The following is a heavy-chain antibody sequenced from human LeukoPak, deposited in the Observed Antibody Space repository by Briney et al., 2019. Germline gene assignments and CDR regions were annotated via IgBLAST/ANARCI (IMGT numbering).Heavy chain of an antibody. V-gene: IGHV3-48*03. D-gene: IGHD6-19*01. CDR2: ISNSGSSI. CDR3: ARDDAVAAPFDY. Sequence: GGSLRLSCAASGFTFSSYEMNWVRQAPGKGLEWVSYISNSGSSIYYADSVKGRFTTSRDNAKSSLYLQMNSLRAEDTALYYCARDDAVAAPFDYWGQGTLVTVSS. J-gene: IGHJ4*02. CDR1: GFTFSSYE.